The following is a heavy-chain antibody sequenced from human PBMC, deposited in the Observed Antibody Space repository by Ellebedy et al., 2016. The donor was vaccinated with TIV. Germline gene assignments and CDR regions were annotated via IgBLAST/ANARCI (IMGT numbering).Heavy chain of an antibody. CDR1: GFSFRSYW. D-gene: IGHD4-17*01. CDR2: IYQDGSDE. Sequence: GESLKISCAASGFSFRSYWMSWVRQAPGKGLEWVANIYQDGSDEYYVDSVKGRFTISRDNDNKALFLQRNSLRVEDTAVYYCARRGSYGDYAVQINSWFDPWGRGTLVTVSS. CDR3: ARRGSYGDYAVQINSWFDP. J-gene: IGHJ5*02. V-gene: IGHV3-7*01.